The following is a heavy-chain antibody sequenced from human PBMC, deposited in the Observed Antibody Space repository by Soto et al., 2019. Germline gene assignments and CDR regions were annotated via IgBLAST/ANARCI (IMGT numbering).Heavy chain of an antibody. J-gene: IGHJ3*01. D-gene: IGHD6-19*01. V-gene: IGHV4-34*01. CDR2: VNHNGRN. CDR1: GGSFSGYF. CDR3: ARGGSSDWQVAFDL. Sequence: PXASLSLTCDVCGGSFSGYFWNWIRQSPGKGLEWIGKVNHNGRNNYNPSLKSRVTISLDMSKKQISLKLTSVTAADTAVYYCARGGSSDWQVAFDLCGQRTMVTVSS.